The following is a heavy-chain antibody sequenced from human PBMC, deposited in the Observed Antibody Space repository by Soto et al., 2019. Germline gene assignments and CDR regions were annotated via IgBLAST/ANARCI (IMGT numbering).Heavy chain of an antibody. V-gene: IGHV3-33*01. D-gene: IGHD4-17*01. CDR2: IWYDGSNK. CDR3: ARDLGYGDYEGNAFDI. Sequence: QVQLVESGGGVVQPGRSLRLSCAASGFTFSSYGMHWVRQAPGKGLEWVAVIWYDGSNKYYADSVKGRFTISRDNSKNTLYLQMNSLRAEDTAVYYCARDLGYGDYEGNAFDIWGQGTMVTVSS. CDR1: GFTFSSYG. J-gene: IGHJ3*02.